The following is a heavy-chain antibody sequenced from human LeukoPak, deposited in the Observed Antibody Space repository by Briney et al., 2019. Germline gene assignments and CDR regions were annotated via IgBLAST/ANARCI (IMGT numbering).Heavy chain of an antibody. V-gene: IGHV3-21*01. CDR3: ARALRQQLVDY. J-gene: IGHJ4*02. Sequence: GGSLRLSCAASGFTFSFYSMNWVRQAPGKGLEWVSSISSSRSYIWYADSVKGRFTISRDNAKNSLYLQMNSLRAEDTAVYYCARALRQQLVDYWGQGTLVTVSS. CDR2: ISSSRSYI. D-gene: IGHD6-13*01. CDR1: GFTFSFYS.